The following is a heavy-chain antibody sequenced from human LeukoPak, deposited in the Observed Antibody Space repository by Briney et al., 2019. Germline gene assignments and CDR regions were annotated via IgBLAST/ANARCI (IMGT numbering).Heavy chain of an antibody. Sequence: GGSLRLSCAASGFTFSNYWMSWVRQAPGKELEWVANIKQDGSQKYYVDSVKSRFTISRDNAENSLYLQMSSLRAEDTAVYYCARDLYECRTNCHSQYWGQGTLVTVSS. CDR2: IKQDGSQK. V-gene: IGHV3-7*01. CDR3: ARDLYECRTNCHSQY. CDR1: GFTFSNYW. D-gene: IGHD5/OR15-5a*01. J-gene: IGHJ4*02.